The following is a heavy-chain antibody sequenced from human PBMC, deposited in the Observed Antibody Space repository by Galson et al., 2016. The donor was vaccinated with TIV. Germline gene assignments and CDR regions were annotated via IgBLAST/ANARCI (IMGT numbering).Heavy chain of an antibody. CDR1: GFTFSITY. CDR3: ATTTPAEIQLGYYFDS. D-gene: IGHD6-6*01. Sequence: SLRLSCAASGFTFSITYMAWVRQAPGKGLEWVSLIYSDGTTYYADSVKGRFTISRDNSRNTVYLQLNSLRADDTAVYYCATTTPAEIQLGYYFDSWGQGTLVTVSS. CDR2: IYSDGTT. J-gene: IGHJ4*02. V-gene: IGHV3-53*01.